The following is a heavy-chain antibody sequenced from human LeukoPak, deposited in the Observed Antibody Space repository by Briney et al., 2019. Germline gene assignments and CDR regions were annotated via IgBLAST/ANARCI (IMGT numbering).Heavy chain of an antibody. D-gene: IGHD4-17*01. V-gene: IGHV4-59*01. CDR3: ARAVTTGMYYFDY. J-gene: IGHJ4*02. CDR1: GGPISSYY. Sequence: SETLSLICTVSGGPISSYYWSWIRQPPGKGLEWIGCIHYSGSANYNPSLKSRVTVSEDTSKNQFSLKLISVTAADTAVYYCARAVTTGMYYFDYWGQGTLVTVSS. CDR2: IHYSGSA.